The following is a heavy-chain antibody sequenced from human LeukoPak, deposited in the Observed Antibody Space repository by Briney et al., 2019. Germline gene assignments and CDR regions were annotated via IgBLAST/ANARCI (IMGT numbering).Heavy chain of an antibody. CDR2: ICSDGST. J-gene: IGHJ3*02. CDR1: GFTISTNY. CDR3: VRVFSYYNRAFDI. Sequence: GGSLRLSCATSGFTISTNYINWVRQAPGKGLDWVSVICSDGSTYYADSVKGRFTISRDTSKDTVYLQMNSLRAEDTAVYYCVRVFSYYNRAFDIWGLGTMVTVSS. D-gene: IGHD3-22*01. V-gene: IGHV3-66*01.